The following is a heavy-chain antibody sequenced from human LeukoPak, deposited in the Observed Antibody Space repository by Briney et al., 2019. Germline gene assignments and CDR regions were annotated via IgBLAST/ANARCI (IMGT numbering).Heavy chain of an antibody. Sequence: SVKVSCKASGGTFSSYAISWVRQAPGQGLEWMGGIIPIFGTANYAQKFQGRVTITADESTSTAYMELSSLRSEDTAVYYCAHSSGYHYGGGFDYWGQGTLVTVSS. V-gene: IGHV1-69*13. CDR2: IIPIFGTA. D-gene: IGHD3-22*01. CDR1: GGTFSSYA. J-gene: IGHJ4*02. CDR3: AHSSGYHYGGGFDY.